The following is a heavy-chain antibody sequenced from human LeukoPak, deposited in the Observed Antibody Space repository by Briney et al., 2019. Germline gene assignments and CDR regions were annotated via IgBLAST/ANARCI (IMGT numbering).Heavy chain of an antibody. CDR1: GFTFSSYW. Sequence: GGSLRLSCAASGFTFSSYWMSWVRQAPGKGLEWVANIKQDGSDKYYVDSVKGRFTISRDNAKNSLYLQMNSLRAEDTAVYYCARDGAYCGGDCHLDYWGQGTLVTVSS. CDR3: ARDGAYCGGDCHLDY. V-gene: IGHV3-7*03. D-gene: IGHD2-21*02. CDR2: IKQDGSDK. J-gene: IGHJ4*02.